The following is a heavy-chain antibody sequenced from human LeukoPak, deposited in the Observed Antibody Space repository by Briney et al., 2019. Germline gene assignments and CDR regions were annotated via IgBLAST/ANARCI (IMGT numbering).Heavy chain of an antibody. Sequence: ASVKVSCKASGHTFTSYDINWVRQATGQGLEWMGWMNPNSGNTGYAQKFQGRVTMTRNTSISTAYMELSSLRSEDTAVYYCARVVLRVRGVIMRSWFDPWGQGTLVTVSS. CDR3: ARVVLRVRGVIMRSWFDP. CDR2: MNPNSGNT. CDR1: GHTFTSYD. V-gene: IGHV1-8*02. J-gene: IGHJ5*02. D-gene: IGHD3-10*01.